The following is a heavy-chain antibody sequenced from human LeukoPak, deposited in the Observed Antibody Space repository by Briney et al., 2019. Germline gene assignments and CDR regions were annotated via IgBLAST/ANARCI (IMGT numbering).Heavy chain of an antibody. CDR2: INHSGST. J-gene: IGHJ4*02. CDR1: GGSFSGYY. Sequence: SETLSLACAVYGGSFSGYYWSWIRQPPGKGLEWIGEINHSGSTNYNPSLKSRVTISVDTSKNQFSLKLSSVTAADTAVYYCAREVPQQPVTATQLLFDYWGQGTLVTVSS. CDR3: AREVPQQPVTATQLLFDY. D-gene: IGHD2-21*02. V-gene: IGHV4-34*01.